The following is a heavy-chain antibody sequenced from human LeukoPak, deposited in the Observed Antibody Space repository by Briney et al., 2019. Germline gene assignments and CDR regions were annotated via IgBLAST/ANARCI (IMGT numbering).Heavy chain of an antibody. Sequence: ASVKVSCKASGYIFTTYALNWVRQAPGQGLEWMGWINTNTGNPTYAQGFTGRFVFSLDTSVSTAYLQISSLKAEDTAVYYCARDLTSDYYYGMDVWGQGTTVTVSS. D-gene: IGHD2-2*01. CDR1: GYIFTTYA. CDR3: ARDLTSDYYYGMDV. J-gene: IGHJ6*02. CDR2: INTNTGNP. V-gene: IGHV7-4-1*02.